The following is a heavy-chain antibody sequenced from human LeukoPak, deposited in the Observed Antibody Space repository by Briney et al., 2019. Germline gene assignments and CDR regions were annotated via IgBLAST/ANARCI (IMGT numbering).Heavy chain of an antibody. V-gene: IGHV5-51*01. J-gene: IGHJ4*02. CDR1: GYTFSSSW. Sequence: GESLKISCKGSGYTFSSSWIGWVRQMPGKGLEWMGIIYPGDSDTRYSPSFQGQVTISADKSINTAYLQWSSLKATDTGIYYCARQCGRPYDYWGQGTLVTVSS. CDR3: ARQCGRPYDY. CDR2: IYPGDSDT.